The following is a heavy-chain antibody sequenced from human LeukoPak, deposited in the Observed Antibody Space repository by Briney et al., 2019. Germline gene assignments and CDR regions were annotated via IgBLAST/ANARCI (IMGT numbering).Heavy chain of an antibody. CDR2: ISGSGGST. CDR1: GFTFSSYD. CDR3: WVPATAGEGDY. V-gene: IGHV3-23*01. Sequence: GGSLRLSCAASGFTFSSYDMSWVRQAPGKGLEWVSAISGSGGSTYYADSVKGRFTISRDNAKNTLYLQMNSLRAEDTAVYYCWVPATAGEGDYWGQGTLVTVSS. D-gene: IGHD2-2*01. J-gene: IGHJ4*02.